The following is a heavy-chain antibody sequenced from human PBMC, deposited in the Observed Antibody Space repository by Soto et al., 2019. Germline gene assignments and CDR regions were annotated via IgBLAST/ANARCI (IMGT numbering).Heavy chain of an antibody. Sequence: QVQLVQSGAEVKKPGASVEVSCKTSGYTFSDHYTHWVRQAPGQGLEWMGWINPNSGGTGYAEKFQGRVTMTRETSISTAYMELNRLNSDDTAVYYCVRGGPVAGPTSSEAYHPFAFWGQGTLVTVSS. D-gene: IGHD6-19*01. V-gene: IGHV1-2*02. CDR3: VRGGPVAGPTSSEAYHPFAF. CDR2: INPNSGGT. J-gene: IGHJ4*02. CDR1: GYTFSDHY.